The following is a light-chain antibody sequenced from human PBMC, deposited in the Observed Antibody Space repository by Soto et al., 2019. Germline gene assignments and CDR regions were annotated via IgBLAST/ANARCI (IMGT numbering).Light chain of an antibody. Sequence: DVQMTQSPSSLSASVGDRVAITCRASQSISTFVNWYQQKPGKAPKLLIYPASTLQSGVPSRFSGSGSGTDFTLTISSLQSEDFATYYCQQSYTTPPTFGQGTRLEIK. CDR1: QSISTF. CDR3: QQSYTTPPT. J-gene: IGKJ5*01. V-gene: IGKV1-39*01. CDR2: PAS.